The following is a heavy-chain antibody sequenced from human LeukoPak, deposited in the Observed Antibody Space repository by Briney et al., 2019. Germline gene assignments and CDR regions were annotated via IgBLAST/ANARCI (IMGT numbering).Heavy chain of an antibody. Sequence: PSQTLSLTCTVSGGSISSGDYYWSWIRQPPGKGLEWIGYMYYSGNTYYNPSLKSRVTISVDTSKNQFSLRLSSVTAADTAVYYCARLNRYCGSTSCYDYWGQGTLVIVSS. CDR2: MYYSGNT. CDR3: ARLNRYCGSTSCYDY. CDR1: GGSISSGDYY. D-gene: IGHD2-2*01. V-gene: IGHV4-30-4*01. J-gene: IGHJ4*02.